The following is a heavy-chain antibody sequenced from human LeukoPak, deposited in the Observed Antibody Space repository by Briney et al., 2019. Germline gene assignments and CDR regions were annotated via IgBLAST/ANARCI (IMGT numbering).Heavy chain of an antibody. CDR1: GASISGSGYY. V-gene: IGHV4-61*05. CDR3: ARYEAVAGTFDY. Sequence: SETLSLTCAVSGASISGSGYYLGWIRQPPGKGLEWIGYIYYSGSTNYNPSLKSRVTISVDTSKNQFSLKLSSVTAADTAVYYCARYEAVAGTFDYWGQGTLVTVSS. J-gene: IGHJ4*02. D-gene: IGHD6-19*01. CDR2: IYYSGST.